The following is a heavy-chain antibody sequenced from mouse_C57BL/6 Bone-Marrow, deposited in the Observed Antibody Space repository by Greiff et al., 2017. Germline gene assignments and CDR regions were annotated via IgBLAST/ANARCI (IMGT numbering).Heavy chain of an antibody. CDR3: AREGTGTRYYFDY. D-gene: IGHD4-1*01. CDR1: GFTFSSYA. CDR2: ISDGGSYT. Sequence: EVKVVESGGGLVKPGGSLKLSCAASGFTFSSYAMSWVRQTPEKRLEWVATISDGGSYTYYPDNVKGRFTISRDNAKNNLYLQMSHLKSEDTAMYYCAREGTGTRYYFDYWGQGTTLTVSS. J-gene: IGHJ2*01. V-gene: IGHV5-4*01.